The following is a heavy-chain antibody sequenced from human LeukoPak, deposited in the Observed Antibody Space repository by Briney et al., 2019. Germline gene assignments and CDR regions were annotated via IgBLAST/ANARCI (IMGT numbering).Heavy chain of an antibody. J-gene: IGHJ4*02. V-gene: IGHV1-8*01. CDR2: MKSNNGHT. CDR1: GYTFTSFD. CDR3: ARGPPNWGMVGY. Sequence: ASVKVSCKASGYTFTSFDFNWMRQATGQGLEWMGWMKSNNGHTGYAQKLQGRVTMTRDTSISTAYMELSSLTFEDTAVYYCARGPPNWGMVGYWGQGTLVTVSS. D-gene: IGHD7-27*01.